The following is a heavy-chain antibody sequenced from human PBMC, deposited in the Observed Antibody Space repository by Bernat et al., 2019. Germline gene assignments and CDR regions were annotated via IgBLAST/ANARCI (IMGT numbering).Heavy chain of an antibody. D-gene: IGHD2-15*01. Sequence: QLQLQESGPGLVKPSETLSLTCTVSDGSISSGSYYWGWIRQPPGKGLEWIGNIYYSGSTYYNPSLKSRVTISVDTSKNQFSLKLTSVTAADTAVYYCARQFGYCSGGSCRHFDYWGQGTLVTVSS. CDR2: IYYSGST. CDR3: ARQFGYCSGGSCRHFDY. CDR1: DGSISSGSYY. V-gene: IGHV4-39*01. J-gene: IGHJ4*02.